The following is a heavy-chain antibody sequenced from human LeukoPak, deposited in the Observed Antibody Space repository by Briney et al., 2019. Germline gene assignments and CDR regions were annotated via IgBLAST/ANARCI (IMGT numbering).Heavy chain of an antibody. CDR1: GGSISSSNW. Sequence: PSGTLSLTCAVSGGSISSSNWWSWVRQPPGKGPEWIGEIYHSGSTNYNPSLKSRVTISVDKSKNQFSLKLSSVTAADTAVYYCARAHDYVWGSYRYRYYFDYWGQRTLVTVSS. J-gene: IGHJ4*02. CDR3: ARAHDYVWGSYRYRYYFDY. CDR2: IYHSGST. V-gene: IGHV4-4*02. D-gene: IGHD3-16*02.